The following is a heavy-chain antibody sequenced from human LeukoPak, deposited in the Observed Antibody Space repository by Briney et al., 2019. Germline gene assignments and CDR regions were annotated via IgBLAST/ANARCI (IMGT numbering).Heavy chain of an antibody. J-gene: IGHJ4*02. CDR3: ARENFIRSGYSYGYHY. CDR1: GYTFTGHY. V-gene: IGHV1-2*02. D-gene: IGHD5-18*01. Sequence: ASVKVSCKASGYTFTGHYMHWVRQAPGQGLEWMGWINPNSGGTNYAQKFQGRVTMTRDTSISTAYMELSRLRSDDTAVYYCARENFIRSGYSYGYHYWGQGTLVTVSS. CDR2: INPNSGGT.